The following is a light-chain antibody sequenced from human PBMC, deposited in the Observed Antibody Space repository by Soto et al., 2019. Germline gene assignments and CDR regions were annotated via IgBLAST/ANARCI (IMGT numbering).Light chain of an antibody. CDR3: QQYNDYQYT. J-gene: IGKJ5*01. Sequence: DIEMTQSPSTLSASLGDRVTITCRASQSITTWLAWYQQKPGKAPKLLIYKATNVQTGVPSRFRGSGSGTEFSLTISSLQPEDFAIYYCQQYNDYQYTFGQGTRLEIK. V-gene: IGKV1-5*03. CDR1: QSITTW. CDR2: KAT.